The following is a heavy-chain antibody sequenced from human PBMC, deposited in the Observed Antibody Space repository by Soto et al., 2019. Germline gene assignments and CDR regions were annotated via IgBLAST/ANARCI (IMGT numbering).Heavy chain of an antibody. D-gene: IGHD1-26*01. Sequence: LSLTCTVSGGSVSNSYWGWIRQPPGKGLEWVAYVYYSGSTNYNPSLGSRVTISVDKSKNQFSLKMTSVTGADAAVYYCARGRSHEWELLVQYFDYWGQGTLVTVSS. CDR3: ARGRSHEWELLVQYFDY. CDR1: GGSVSNSY. V-gene: IGHV4-59*02. CDR2: VYYSGST. J-gene: IGHJ4*02.